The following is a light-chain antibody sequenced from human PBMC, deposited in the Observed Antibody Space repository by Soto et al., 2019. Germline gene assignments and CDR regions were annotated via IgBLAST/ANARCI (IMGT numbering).Light chain of an antibody. CDR2: DVS. Sequence: QSVLTQPASVSGSPGQSITISCTGTISDVGCYNYVSWYQQHPGKAPKLMIFDVSNRPSGVSNRFSGSKSGYTASLTSSGLQAEDEADYYCSSYTSSSTYVFGTGTKVTVL. J-gene: IGLJ1*01. V-gene: IGLV2-14*03. CDR3: SSYTSSSTYV. CDR1: ISDVGCYNY.